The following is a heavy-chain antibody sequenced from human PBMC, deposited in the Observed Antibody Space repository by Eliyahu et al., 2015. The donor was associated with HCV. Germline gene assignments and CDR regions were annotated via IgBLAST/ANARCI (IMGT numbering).Heavy chain of an antibody. V-gene: IGHV3-9*01. D-gene: IGHD1-1*01. J-gene: IGHJ4*02. CDR3: VRDRGGANWYYFQD. CDR2: INRHXGII. CDR1: GFTFLESA. Sequence: EVLLLESGGGLVQPGRSLRLXCAASGFTFLESALHWXRRVPGKGXGXVAGINRHXGIIHXAXXVKGRFTISRDDARSSLYLQMNSLRPEDTAFYYCVRDRGGANWYYFQDWGQGTLVTVSS.